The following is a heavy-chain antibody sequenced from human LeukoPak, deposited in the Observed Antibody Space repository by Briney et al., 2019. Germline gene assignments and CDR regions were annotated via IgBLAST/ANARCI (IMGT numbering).Heavy chain of an antibody. CDR1: GGSISSYY. J-gene: IGHJ4*02. CDR2: IYYSGST. D-gene: IGHD1-26*01. CDR3: ARDRETGSFFDY. Sequence: SETLSLTCTVSGGSISSYYWSWIRQPPGKGMEWIGYIYYSGSTNYNPSLKSRVTISVDTSKNQFSLKLSSVTAADTAVYYCARDRETGSFFDYWAREPWSPSPQ. V-gene: IGHV4-59*12.